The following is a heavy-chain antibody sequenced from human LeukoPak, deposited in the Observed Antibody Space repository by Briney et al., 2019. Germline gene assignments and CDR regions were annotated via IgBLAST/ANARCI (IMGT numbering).Heavy chain of an antibody. V-gene: IGHV3-20*04. Sequence: GGSLRLSCAAFGFTFDDYGMSWVRQAPGKGLEWVSGINWNGGSTGYADSVKGRFTISRDNAKNSLYLQMNSLRAEDTALYYCARDGVVAARDYYYYYMDVWGKGTTVTVSS. J-gene: IGHJ6*03. CDR1: GFTFDDYG. CDR2: INWNGGST. CDR3: ARDGVVAARDYYYYYMDV. D-gene: IGHD2-15*01.